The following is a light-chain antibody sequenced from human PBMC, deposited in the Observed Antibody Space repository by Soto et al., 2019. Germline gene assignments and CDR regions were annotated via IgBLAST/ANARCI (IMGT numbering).Light chain of an antibody. V-gene: IGKV1D-12*01. CDR2: AAS. J-gene: IGKJ4*01. CDR3: QQAYNFPLP. CDR1: QGVYSW. Sequence: DIQMTQSPSSVSASVGERVTITCRASQGVYSWVAWYQQAPGKAPKLMISAASTLRGGVPSRFSGSGSGTDFTLTISSLQPEDVATYYCQQAYNFPLPFGGGTKVEIK.